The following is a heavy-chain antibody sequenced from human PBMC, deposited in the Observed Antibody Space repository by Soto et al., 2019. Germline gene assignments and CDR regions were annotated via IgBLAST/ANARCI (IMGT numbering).Heavy chain of an antibody. V-gene: IGHV3-33*01. Sequence: WGSLRLSCAASGFTFINYGIRCFRQSPFKWLEWVAIIWHDGNNKYYADSVRGRFIISRDNSKNRLYLQMNSLRAEDTAVYYCASDLVGASDSYGLDVWGQGTPVTVSS. CDR1: GFTFINYG. CDR3: ASDLVGASDSYGLDV. CDR2: IWHDGNNK. D-gene: IGHD1-26*01. J-gene: IGHJ6*02.